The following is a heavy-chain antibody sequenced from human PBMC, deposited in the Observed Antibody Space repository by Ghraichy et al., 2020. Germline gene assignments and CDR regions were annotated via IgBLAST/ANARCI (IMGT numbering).Heavy chain of an antibody. CDR3: AKFARDWPNEYLQH. D-gene: IGHD3/OR15-3a*01. CDR2: ITDNGGTK. J-gene: IGHJ1*01. Sequence: GESLNISCAASGFTFRTYSLSWVRQAPGKGLEWVSAITDNGGTKYDPESVKRRFTISRDNSKNTLFLQMNSLRGEDTALYYCAKFARDWPNEYLQHWGQGALVTVSS. V-gene: IGHV3-23*01. CDR1: GFTFRTYS.